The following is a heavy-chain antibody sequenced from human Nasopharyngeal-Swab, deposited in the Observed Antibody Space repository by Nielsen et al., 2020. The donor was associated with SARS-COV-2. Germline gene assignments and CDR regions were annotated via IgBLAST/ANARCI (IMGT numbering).Heavy chain of an antibody. D-gene: IGHD3-22*01. CDR1: GYTFTSYG. Sequence: ASVKVSCKASGYTFTSYGISWVRQAPGQGLEWMGWISAYNGNTNYAQKLQGRVTMTTDTSTSTAYMELRSLRSDDTAVYYCARDRRGRYYDSSGYYLSAFDIWGQGTMVTVSS. V-gene: IGHV1-18*01. J-gene: IGHJ3*02. CDR3: ARDRRGRYYDSSGYYLSAFDI. CDR2: ISAYNGNT.